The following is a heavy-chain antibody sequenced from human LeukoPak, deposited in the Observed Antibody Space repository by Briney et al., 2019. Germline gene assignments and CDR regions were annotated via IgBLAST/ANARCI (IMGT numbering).Heavy chain of an antibody. CDR3: AETVVPAAYYFDY. J-gene: IGHJ4*02. V-gene: IGHV3-23*01. CDR2: ISGSGGST. CDR1: GFTFSSYA. D-gene: IGHD2-2*01. Sequence: GGSLRLSCAASGFTFSSYAMSWVRQAPGKGLEWVSAISGSGGSTYYADSVKGRFTISRDNSKNTLYLQMNSLRAEDTAVHYCAETVVPAAYYFDYWGQGTLVTVSS.